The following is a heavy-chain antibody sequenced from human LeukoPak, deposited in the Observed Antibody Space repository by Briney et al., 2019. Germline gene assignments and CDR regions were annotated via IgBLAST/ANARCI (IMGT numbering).Heavy chain of an antibody. Sequence: GGSLRLSCAASGFTFSNYWMTWVRQAPGKGLEWVANIKEDGSEKCYVDSAKGRFTISRDNAKNSLYLQMNSLRAEDTAVYYCGRAMEGWGQGTLVTVSS. CDR3: GRAMEG. V-gene: IGHV3-7*03. CDR2: IKEDGSEK. D-gene: IGHD1-1*01. CDR1: GFTFSNYW. J-gene: IGHJ4*02.